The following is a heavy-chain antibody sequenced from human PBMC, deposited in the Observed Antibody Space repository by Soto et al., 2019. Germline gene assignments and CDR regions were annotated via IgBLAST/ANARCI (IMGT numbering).Heavy chain of an antibody. V-gene: IGHV4-4*02. Sequence: SETLSLTCAVSGGSISSSNWWSWVRQPPGKGLEWIGEIYHSGSTNYNPSLKSRVTISVDKSKNQFSLKLSSVTAADTAVYYCARVGIDSGSYYGDFDXWGQGTLVTVSS. CDR2: IYHSGST. D-gene: IGHD1-26*01. CDR1: GGSISSSNW. J-gene: IGHJ4*02. CDR3: ARVGIDSGSYYGDFDX.